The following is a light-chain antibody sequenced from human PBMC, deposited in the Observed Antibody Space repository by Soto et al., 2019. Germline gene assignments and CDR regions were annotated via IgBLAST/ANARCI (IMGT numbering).Light chain of an antibody. J-gene: IGKJ1*01. V-gene: IGKV3D-15*01. CDR3: QQYNNWPGT. Sequence: EIVMTQSPATLSVSPGGRATLSCRASQYINTRLAWYQHRPGQAPRLLIYQTSIRAAGIPARFSGSGSGTEFTLTISSLQSEDFAVYYCQQYNNWPGTFGQGTKVDI. CDR2: QTS. CDR1: QYINTR.